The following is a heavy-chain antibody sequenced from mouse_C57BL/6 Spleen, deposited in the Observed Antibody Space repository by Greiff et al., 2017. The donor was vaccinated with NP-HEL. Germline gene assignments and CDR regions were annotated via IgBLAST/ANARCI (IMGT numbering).Heavy chain of an antibody. D-gene: IGHD1-1*01. J-gene: IGHJ2*01. CDR3: ARRGGYGRHFDY. Sequence: QVQLQQPGAELVKPGASVKLSCKASGYTFTSYWMHWVKQRPGQGLEWIGEIDPSDSYTNYNQKFKGKSTLTVDKSSSTAHMQLSSLTSEDSAVYYCARRGGYGRHFDYWGQGTTLTVSS. CDR1: GYTFTSYW. CDR2: IDPSDSYT. V-gene: IGHV1-69*01.